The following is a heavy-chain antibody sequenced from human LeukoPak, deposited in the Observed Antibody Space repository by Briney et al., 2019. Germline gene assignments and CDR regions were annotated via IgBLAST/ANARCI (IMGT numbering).Heavy chain of an antibody. CDR1: GGSISSGDYY. J-gene: IGHJ4*02. Sequence: PSQTLSLTCTVSGGSISSGDYYWSWIRQPPGKGLEWIGYIYYSGSTYYNPSLKSRVTISVDTSKSQFSLKLSSVTAADTAVYYCASEGYCSSTSCPLDYWGQGTLVTVSS. CDR2: IYYSGST. V-gene: IGHV4-30-4*01. D-gene: IGHD2-2*01. CDR3: ASEGYCSSTSCPLDY.